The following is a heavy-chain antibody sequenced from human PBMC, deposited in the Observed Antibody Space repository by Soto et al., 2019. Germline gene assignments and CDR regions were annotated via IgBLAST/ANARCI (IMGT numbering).Heavy chain of an antibody. D-gene: IGHD5-18*01. V-gene: IGHV4-39*01. CDR3: ARPRGHTSGVFES. Sequence: SENLSLTCTVSGGSITSSEYYWAWIRQPPGKGLQFVGTIYYSGSSYSNPSLKSRLSMSVDTSKNQFSLTMKSVTAADTGVYFCARPRGHTSGVFESWGQGTTVTVSS. CDR1: GGSITSSEYY. CDR2: IYYSGSS. J-gene: IGHJ3*02.